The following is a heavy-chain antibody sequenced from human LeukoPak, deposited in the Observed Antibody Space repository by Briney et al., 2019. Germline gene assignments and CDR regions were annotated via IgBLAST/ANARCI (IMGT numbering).Heavy chain of an antibody. CDR3: ARGVSGSYSHYYYMDV. Sequence: ASVKVSRKASGYTFTSYDINWVRQATGQGLEWMGWMNPNSGNTGYAQKFQGRVTITRNTSISTAYMELSSLRSEDTAVYYCARGVSGSYSHYYYMDVWGKGTTVTVSS. V-gene: IGHV1-8*03. D-gene: IGHD1-26*01. J-gene: IGHJ6*03. CDR2: MNPNSGNT. CDR1: GYTFTSYD.